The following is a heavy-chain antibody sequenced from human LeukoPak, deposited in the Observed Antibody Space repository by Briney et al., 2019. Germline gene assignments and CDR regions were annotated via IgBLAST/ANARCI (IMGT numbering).Heavy chain of an antibody. CDR1: GFTFSSYS. V-gene: IGHV3-21*01. J-gene: IGHJ6*02. Sequence: GSLRLSCAASGFTFSSYSMNWVRQAPGKGLEWVSSISSSSSYIYYADSVKGRFTISRDNAKNSLYLQMNSLRAEDTAVYYCARKYQGFGELDYYYGMEVWGQGTTVTVSS. CDR2: ISSSSSYI. D-gene: IGHD3-10*01. CDR3: ARKYQGFGELDYYYGMEV.